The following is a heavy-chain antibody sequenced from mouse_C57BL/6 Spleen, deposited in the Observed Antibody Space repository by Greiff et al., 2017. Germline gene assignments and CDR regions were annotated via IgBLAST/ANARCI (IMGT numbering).Heavy chain of an antibody. CDR3: ARGLGPLFGY. Sequence: EVQLQQSGPELVKPGASVKISCKASGYTFTDYYMNWVKQSHGKSLEWIGDINPNNGGTSYNQKFKGKATLTVDKSSSTAYMEHRSLTSEDSAVYYCARGLGPLFGYWGQGTTLTVSS. J-gene: IGHJ2*01. CDR1: GYTFTDYY. CDR2: INPNNGGT. D-gene: IGHD4-1*01. V-gene: IGHV1-26*01.